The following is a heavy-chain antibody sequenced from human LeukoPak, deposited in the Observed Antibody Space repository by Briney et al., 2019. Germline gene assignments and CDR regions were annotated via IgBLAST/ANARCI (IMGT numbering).Heavy chain of an antibody. V-gene: IGHV1-46*01. J-gene: IGHJ6*03. Sequence: GASVKVSCKAFGYTFTSNYMHWVRQAPGQGPEWMGVISPTGGSTTYAQKFQGRVTMTRNTSISTAYMELSSLRSEDTAVYYCARGRDYGVDNYYMDVWGKGTTVTVSS. CDR3: ARGRDYGVDNYYMDV. CDR1: GYTFTSNY. CDR2: ISPTGGST. D-gene: IGHD3-3*01.